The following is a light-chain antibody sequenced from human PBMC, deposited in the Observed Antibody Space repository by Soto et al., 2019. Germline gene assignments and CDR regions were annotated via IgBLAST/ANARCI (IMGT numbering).Light chain of an antibody. V-gene: IGKV3-15*01. CDR1: QSVSGN. CDR2: GAS. CDR3: QQYNNWVT. J-gene: IGKJ4*01. Sequence: EIVMTQSPATLSVSPGERATLSCRASQSVSGNLAWYQQKPGQAPRLLIFGASTRATGIPARFSGSGSGTEFTLTISSLQSEDFAVYYCQQYNNWVTFGGGTKVDIK.